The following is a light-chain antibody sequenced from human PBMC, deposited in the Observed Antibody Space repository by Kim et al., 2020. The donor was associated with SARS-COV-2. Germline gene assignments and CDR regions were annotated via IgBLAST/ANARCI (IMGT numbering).Light chain of an antibody. CDR1: QNVRDN. CDR3: QQHNNWTNT. V-gene: IGKV3-15*01. Sequence: EIVMTQSPATLSVSPGERATLSCRASQNVRDNLAWYQQTPGQAPRLLLYFASTRATGVPVRFSGRVSGTEFTLTISSLQSEDFPIYYCQQHNNWTNTFGGGTKVDI. J-gene: IGKJ4*01. CDR2: FAS.